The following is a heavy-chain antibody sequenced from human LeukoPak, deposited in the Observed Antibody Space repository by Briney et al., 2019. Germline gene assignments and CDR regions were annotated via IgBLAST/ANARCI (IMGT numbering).Heavy chain of an antibody. J-gene: IGHJ4*02. Sequence: PGGSLRLSCAASGFTFNSHAMYWVRQAPGRGREWISGIFGSGGSPHYADSVKGRFTISRDNSQEIVYLQLDSLRVEDTALYYCGKTTVGYSSGRYPGWPVDYWGQGALVTVSS. CDR3: GKTTVGYSSGRYPGWPVDY. CDR2: IFGSGGSP. D-gene: IGHD2-15*01. V-gene: IGHV3-23*01. CDR1: GFTFNSHA.